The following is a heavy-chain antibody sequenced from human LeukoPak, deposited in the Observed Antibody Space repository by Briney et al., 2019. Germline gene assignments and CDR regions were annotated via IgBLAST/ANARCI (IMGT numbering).Heavy chain of an antibody. CDR3: ARVGDSSGWAYYYYYYMDV. Sequence: GASVKVSCKASGYTFTGYYMHWVRQAPGQGLEWMGWINPNSGGTNYAQKFQGRVTMTRDTSISTAYMELSRLRSDDTAVYYCARVGDSSGWAYYYYYYMDVWGKGTTVTVSS. CDR1: GYTFTGYY. V-gene: IGHV1-2*02. CDR2: INPNSGGT. J-gene: IGHJ6*03. D-gene: IGHD6-19*01.